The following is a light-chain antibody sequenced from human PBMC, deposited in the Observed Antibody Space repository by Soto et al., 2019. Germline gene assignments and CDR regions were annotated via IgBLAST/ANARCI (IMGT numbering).Light chain of an antibody. CDR3: SSYTSGSTWV. V-gene: IGLV2-14*01. CDR1: SSDVGGYNY. Sequence: SVLTQPASVSGSPGQSITISCTGTSSDVGGYNYVSWYQQHPGKAPKLMIYEVSNRPSGVFNRFSGSKSGNTASLTISGLQAEDEADYYCSSYTSGSTWVFGGGTKLTVL. J-gene: IGLJ3*02. CDR2: EVS.